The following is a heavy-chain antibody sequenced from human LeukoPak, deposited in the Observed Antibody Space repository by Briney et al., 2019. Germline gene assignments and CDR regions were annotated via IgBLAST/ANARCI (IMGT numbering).Heavy chain of an antibody. V-gene: IGHV4-34*01. CDR3: AREVHRDWFDP. CDR2: INLGGSI. Sequence: SETLSLTCAISGGSFDGYSWSWIRQSPGEGLEWIGEINLGGSINYNPSLKSRVTMTIDTSKREVSLKLSSVTAADTAVYYCAREVHRDWFDPWGQGTLVTVSS. D-gene: IGHD3-10*01. CDR1: GGSFDGYS. J-gene: IGHJ5*02.